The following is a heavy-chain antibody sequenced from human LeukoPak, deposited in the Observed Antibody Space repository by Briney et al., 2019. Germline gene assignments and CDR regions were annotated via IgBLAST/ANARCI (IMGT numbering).Heavy chain of an antibody. CDR2: ISGGGDST. Sequence: GGSLRLSCAVSGFTFSSYAMSWVRQAPGKGLEWVSTISGGGDSTYYADSVKGRFTISRDNSKNTLYLQMNSLRAEDTAVYYCAKGILYNWFDPWGQGTLVTVSS. CDR1: GFTFSSYA. V-gene: IGHV3-23*01. J-gene: IGHJ5*02. CDR3: AKGILYNWFDP.